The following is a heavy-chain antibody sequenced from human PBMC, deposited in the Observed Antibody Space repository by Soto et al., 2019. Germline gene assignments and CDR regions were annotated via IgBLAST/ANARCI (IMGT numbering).Heavy chain of an antibody. CDR1: GFTLSKAW. CDR3: TTDLAVAGH. D-gene: IGHD6-19*01. CDR2: IKSKTDGGTT. Sequence: PGRSLRLSWAASGFTLSKAWVSWVRQAPGKGLEWVGRIKSKTDGGTTDYAARVKGRFTISRDDSKNTLYLQMNSLKTEDTAVYYCTTDLAVAGHWGQGTLVTVSS. J-gene: IGHJ4*02. V-gene: IGHV3-15*01.